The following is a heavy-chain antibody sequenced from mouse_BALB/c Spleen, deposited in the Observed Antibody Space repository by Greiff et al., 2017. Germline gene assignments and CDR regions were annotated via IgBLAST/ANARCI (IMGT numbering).Heavy chain of an antibody. CDR2: ISSGGSYT. V-gene: IGHV5-6*01. J-gene: IGHJ4*01. CDR1: GFTFSSYG. CDR3: ERLPYAMDY. Sequence: EVKLVESGGDLVKPGGSLKLSCAASGFTFSSYGMSWVRQTPDKRLEWVATISSGGSYTYYPDSVKGRFTISRDNAKNTLYLQMSSLKSEDTAMYYCERLPYAMDYWGQGTSVTVSS.